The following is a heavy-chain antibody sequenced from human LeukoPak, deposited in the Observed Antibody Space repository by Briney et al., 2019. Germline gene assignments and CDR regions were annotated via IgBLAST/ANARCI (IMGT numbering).Heavy chain of an antibody. CDR2: IKQDGSET. V-gene: IGHV3-7*01. CDR1: GFTFSNYW. D-gene: IGHD1-7*01. CDR3: ARGGMTGTADY. Sequence: PGGSLRLSCEASGFTFSNYWMTWVRQAPGKGLEWVANIKQDGSETYYVDSVKGRFTLSRDNARNSLYLQMNYLGVDDTAVYYCARGGMTGTADYWAPGTLVTVSS. J-gene: IGHJ4*02.